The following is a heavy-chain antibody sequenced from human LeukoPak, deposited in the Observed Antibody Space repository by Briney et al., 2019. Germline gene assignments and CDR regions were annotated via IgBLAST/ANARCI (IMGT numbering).Heavy chain of an antibody. CDR2: ITASSGTI. CDR1: GFTFSSYG. D-gene: IGHD3-16*01. CDR3: ARHWV. V-gene: IGHV3-23*01. Sequence: GGSLRLSCAASGFTFSSYGMTWVRQAPGKGLEWVSGITASSGTIYYADSVKGRFTISRDNSKNTLYLQMNNLRVDDAAVYYCARHWVWGQGTLVTVSS. J-gene: IGHJ4*02.